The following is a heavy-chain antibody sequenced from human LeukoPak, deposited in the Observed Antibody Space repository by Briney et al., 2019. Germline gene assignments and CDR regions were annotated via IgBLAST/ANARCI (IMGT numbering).Heavy chain of an antibody. D-gene: IGHD3-22*01. CDR2: IYYSGST. Sequence: ASETLSLTCTVSGGSISSYYWSWIRQPPGKGLEWIGYIYYSGSTNYNPSLKSRVTISVDTSKNQFSLKLSSVTAADTAVYYCARAYYYASSAFDIWGQGTMVTVSS. CDR1: GGSISSYY. CDR3: ARAYYYASSAFDI. J-gene: IGHJ3*02. V-gene: IGHV4-59*08.